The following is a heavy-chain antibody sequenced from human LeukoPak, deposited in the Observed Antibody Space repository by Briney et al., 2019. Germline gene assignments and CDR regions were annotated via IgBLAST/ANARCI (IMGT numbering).Heavy chain of an antibody. Sequence: GGSLRLSCAASGFTFSSYAMHWVRQAPGKGLEWVAVISYDGSDKYYADSVKGRFTISRDNSKNTLYLQMNSLRAEDTAVYYCARPRDPYSSSSGQGHYMDVWGKGTTVTVSS. CDR1: GFTFSSYA. V-gene: IGHV3-30*04. D-gene: IGHD6-6*01. CDR3: ARPRDPYSSSSGQGHYMDV. J-gene: IGHJ6*03. CDR2: ISYDGSDK.